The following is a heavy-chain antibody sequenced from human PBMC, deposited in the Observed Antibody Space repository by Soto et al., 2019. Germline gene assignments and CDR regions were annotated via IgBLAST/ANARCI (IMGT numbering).Heavy chain of an antibody. Sequence: EVQLLESGGGLVQPGGSLRLSCAVSGFPFRSYAMSWVRQAPGKGLEWVSGLGGSGADTYYADCGKGRFTVSRDNSGNTLYLQMHSVREEATAVYYCAKDAVSYNGVWDPFDLWGQGTKVIVSS. J-gene: IGHJ3*01. CDR2: LGGSGADT. CDR1: GFPFRSYA. CDR3: AKDAVSYNGVWDPFDL. D-gene: IGHD2-8*01. V-gene: IGHV3-23*01.